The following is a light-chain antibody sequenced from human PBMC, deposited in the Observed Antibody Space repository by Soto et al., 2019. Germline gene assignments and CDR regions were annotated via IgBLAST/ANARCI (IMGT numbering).Light chain of an antibody. CDR1: QSFSAW. Sequence: DIQMTQSPSTLSASVGDRVTITCRASQSFSAWLAWYQQKPGKAPKLLIYKASSLDFGVPSRFSGSASGTEFTLTISSLQPDDFATYYCQQYNSYSAGTFGQGTKVDIK. CDR3: QQYNSYSAGT. V-gene: IGKV1-5*03. J-gene: IGKJ1*01. CDR2: KAS.